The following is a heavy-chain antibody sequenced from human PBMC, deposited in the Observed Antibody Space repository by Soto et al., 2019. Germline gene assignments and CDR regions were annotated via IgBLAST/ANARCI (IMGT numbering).Heavy chain of an antibody. V-gene: IGHV3-49*03. CDR3: TRDSSTPSSGWPDY. Sequence: HPGGSLRLSCTASGFTFGDYAMSWFRQAPGKGLEWVGSIRSKAYGGTTEYAASVKGRFTISRDDSKSIAYLQMNSLKTEDTAVYYCTRDSSTPSSGWPDYWGQGTLVTVSS. D-gene: IGHD6-19*01. CDR1: GFTFGDYA. J-gene: IGHJ4*02. CDR2: IRSKAYGGTT.